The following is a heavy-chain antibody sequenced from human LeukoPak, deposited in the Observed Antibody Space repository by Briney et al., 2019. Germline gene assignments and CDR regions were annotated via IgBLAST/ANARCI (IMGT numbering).Heavy chain of an antibody. CDR2: IIPIFGTA. Sequence: SVKVSCKASGGTFSSYAISWVRQAPGQGLEWMGGIIPIFGTANYAQKFQGRVTITTDESTSTAYMELSSLRSEDTAVYYCATPRRYCSGGSCYLPADYWGQGTLVTVSS. J-gene: IGHJ4*02. CDR1: GGTFSSYA. V-gene: IGHV1-69*05. CDR3: ATPRRYCSGGSCYLPADY. D-gene: IGHD2-15*01.